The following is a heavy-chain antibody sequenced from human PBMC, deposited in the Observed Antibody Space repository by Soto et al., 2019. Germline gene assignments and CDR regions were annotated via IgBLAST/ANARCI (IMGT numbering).Heavy chain of an antibody. CDR2: IWSDGNNR. D-gene: IGHD5-18*01. V-gene: IGHV3-33*01. CDR1: GFSFNTYG. J-gene: IGHJ4*02. Sequence: QVQLVESGGGVLQPGKSLRLSCVASGFSFNTYGFHWVRQAPGKGLEWVSVIWSDGNNRYYADSVKGRFTISRDSSKNTLYLQMNSLSVEDTAVYSCARIQLDTIMALHYWGQGTLVTVSS. CDR3: ARIQLDTIMALHY.